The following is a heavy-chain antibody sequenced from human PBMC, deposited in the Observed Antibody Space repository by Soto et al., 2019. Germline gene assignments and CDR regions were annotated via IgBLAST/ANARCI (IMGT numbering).Heavy chain of an antibody. J-gene: IGHJ5*02. CDR3: ARYPPLYGSGSYYNPGSWFDP. CDR2: INHSGST. V-gene: IGHV4-34*01. CDR1: GGSFSGYY. D-gene: IGHD3-10*01. Sequence: SETLSLTCAVYGGSFSGYYWSWIRQPPGKGLEWIGEINHSGSTNYNPSLKSRVTISVDTSKNQFSLKLSSVTAADTAVYYCARYPPLYGSGSYYNPGSWFDPWGQGTLVTVSS.